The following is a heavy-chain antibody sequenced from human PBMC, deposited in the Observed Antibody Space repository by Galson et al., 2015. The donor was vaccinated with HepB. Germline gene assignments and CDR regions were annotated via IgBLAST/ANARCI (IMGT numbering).Heavy chain of an antibody. J-gene: IGHJ4*02. V-gene: IGHV1-18*01. CDR3: ARGTWVTASLKND. D-gene: IGHD2-21*02. CDR2: ISGYNGKT. Sequence: SVKVSCKASGYTFTSYGISWVRQAPGQGLEWMGWISGYNGKTNFEQKFQGRVTMTTDTYTSTAYMELRSLRSDDTAVYYCARGTWVTASLKNDWGQGTLVTVSS. CDR1: GYTFTSYG.